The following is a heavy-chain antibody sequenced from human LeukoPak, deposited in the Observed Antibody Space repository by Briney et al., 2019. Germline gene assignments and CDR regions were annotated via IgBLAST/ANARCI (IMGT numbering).Heavy chain of an antibody. J-gene: IGHJ4*02. CDR2: IKEDGSEK. D-gene: IGHD6-13*01. CDR3: AREAWQIGRIEAAGKDY. Sequence: GGSLRLSCAASGFSFSSYWMSWVRQAPGKGLEWVANIKEDGSEKHDVDSVKGRFAISRDNAKNSLYLQMNSLGAEDTAMYYCAREAWQIGRIEAAGKDYWGQGTLVTVSS. V-gene: IGHV3-7*01. CDR1: GFSFSSYW.